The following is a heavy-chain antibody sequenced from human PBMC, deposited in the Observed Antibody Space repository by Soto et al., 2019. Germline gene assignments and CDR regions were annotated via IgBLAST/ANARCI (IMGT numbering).Heavy chain of an antibody. CDR3: ARGFSGYDFYWFDP. CDR1: GGSFSGYY. J-gene: IGHJ5*02. V-gene: IGHV4-34*01. Sequence: QVQLQQWGAGLLKPSETLSLTCAVYGGSFSGYYWSWIRQPPGKGLEWIGEINHSGSTNYNPSLKRRVTLSVDASKNQFSLKLRSVTAAATAVYYCARGFSGYDFYWFDPWGQGTLVTVSS. D-gene: IGHD5-12*01. CDR2: INHSGST.